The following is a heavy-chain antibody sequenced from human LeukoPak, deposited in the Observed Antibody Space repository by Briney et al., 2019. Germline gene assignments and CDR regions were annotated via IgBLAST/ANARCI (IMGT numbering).Heavy chain of an antibody. Sequence: GGSLRPSCAASGFTFDDYAMHWVRQAPGKGLEWVSGISWNSGSIGYADSVKGRFTISRDNAKNSLYLQMNSLRAEDTALYYCAKDMGHLGYCSGGSCPYFDYWGQGTLVTVSS. J-gene: IGHJ4*02. CDR2: ISWNSGSI. V-gene: IGHV3-9*01. D-gene: IGHD2-15*01. CDR1: GFTFDDYA. CDR3: AKDMGHLGYCSGGSCPYFDY.